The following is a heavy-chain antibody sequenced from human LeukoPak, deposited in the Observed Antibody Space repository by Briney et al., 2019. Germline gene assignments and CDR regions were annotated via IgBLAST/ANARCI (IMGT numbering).Heavy chain of an antibody. J-gene: IGHJ4*02. D-gene: IGHD3-22*01. Sequence: GGSLRLSCAASGFTFDDYAMSWVRQAPGKGLEWVSGINWSGGSTGYADSVKGRFTISRDNAKNSLYLQMNSLRAEDTALYYCARGYDSSGYSYWGQGTLVTVSS. CDR2: INWSGGST. CDR3: ARGYDSSGYSY. V-gene: IGHV3-20*04. CDR1: GFTFDDYA.